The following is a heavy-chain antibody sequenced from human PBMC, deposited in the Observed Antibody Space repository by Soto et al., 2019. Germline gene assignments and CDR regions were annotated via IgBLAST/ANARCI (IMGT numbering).Heavy chain of an antibody. CDR1: GDSFNDYY. J-gene: IGHJ6*03. Sequence: QVQLVQSGAEVRKPGASVTVSCRSSGDSFNDYYIHWVRQAPGQGLGWMGWINPNGGVTKYAQKFQGWVSMTRDTSIRTVYMQLSRLRSDDTAGYYCARERGGATATLDYYYFYMDVWGTGTTVTVSS. CDR2: INPNGGVT. V-gene: IGHV1-2*04. D-gene: IGHD5-12*01. CDR3: ARERGGATATLDYYYFYMDV.